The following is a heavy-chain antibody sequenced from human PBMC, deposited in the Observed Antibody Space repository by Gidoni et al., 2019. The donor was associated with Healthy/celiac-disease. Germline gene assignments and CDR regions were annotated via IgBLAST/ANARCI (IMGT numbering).Heavy chain of an antibody. Sequence: EVQLVESGGGLVQPGGSLRLSCAASGFTFSDHYMDWVRQAPGKGLEWVGRTRNKANSYTTEYAASVKGRFTISRDDSKNSLYLQMNSLKTEDTAVYYCAIVRRGGDPPDAFDIWGQGTMVTVSS. D-gene: IGHD2-21*02. J-gene: IGHJ3*02. CDR2: TRNKANSYTT. V-gene: IGHV3-72*01. CDR3: AIVRRGGDPPDAFDI. CDR1: GFTFSDHY.